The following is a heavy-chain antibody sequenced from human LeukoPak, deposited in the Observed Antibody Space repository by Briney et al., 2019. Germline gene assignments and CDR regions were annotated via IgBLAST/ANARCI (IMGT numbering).Heavy chain of an antibody. CDR2: ISGGGGTT. V-gene: IGHV3-23*01. CDR1: GFTFSSYA. D-gene: IGHD2-2*01. CDR3: AKSKTTSWSDFDY. J-gene: IGHJ4*02. Sequence: GGSLRLSCAASGFTFSSYAMSWVRQAPGKGLEWVSAISGGGGTTYYADSVKGRFTVSRDNSKNTLSLQMNGLRAEDTAVYYCAKSKTTSWSDFDYWGQGTLVTVSS.